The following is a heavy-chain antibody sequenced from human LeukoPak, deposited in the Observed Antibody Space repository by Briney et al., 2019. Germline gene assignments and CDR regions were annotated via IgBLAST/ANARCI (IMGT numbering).Heavy chain of an antibody. D-gene: IGHD2-15*01. J-gene: IGHJ6*02. CDR3: ARDKGIFTRYYYAMDV. CDR2: ISSSGTTI. Sequence: GGSLRLSCVASGITFSSAEMNWVRQAPGKGLEWISYISSSGTTIHYADSVKGRFTVSRDNGEHSLYLQISSLRAEDTAVYYCARDKGIFTRYYYAMDVWGQGTTVTVSS. V-gene: IGHV3-48*03. CDR1: GITFSSAE.